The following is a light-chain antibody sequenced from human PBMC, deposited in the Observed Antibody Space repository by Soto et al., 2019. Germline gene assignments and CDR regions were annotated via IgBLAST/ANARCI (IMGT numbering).Light chain of an antibody. V-gene: IGKV1-39*01. J-gene: IGKJ5*01. CDR2: AAS. CDR3: QQYNTYST. CDR1: QRIGTH. Sequence: DIQMTPSPSSLSASVGDRVTITCRTSQRIGTHLNWYHEKPGKAPKLLIYAASSLQSGVPSRFSGSGSGTEFTLTISSLQPDDFATYYCQQYNTYSTFGQGTRLEIK.